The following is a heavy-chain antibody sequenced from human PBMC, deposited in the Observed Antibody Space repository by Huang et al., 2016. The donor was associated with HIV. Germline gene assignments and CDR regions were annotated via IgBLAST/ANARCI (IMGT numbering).Heavy chain of an antibody. D-gene: IGHD1-7*01. Sequence: VESGGRLVQPGGSIRLSCVGSTFTFGAYWMSWVRQTQGKGLEWVANIRQDESEKYYVDSVKGRFNISRDNAKKGLFLEMNNVTVEDTATYYCATKTGAMDIWGQGTTVTVS. J-gene: IGHJ6*02. V-gene: IGHV3-7*03. CDR3: ATKTGAMDI. CDR1: TFTFGAYW. CDR2: IRQDESEK.